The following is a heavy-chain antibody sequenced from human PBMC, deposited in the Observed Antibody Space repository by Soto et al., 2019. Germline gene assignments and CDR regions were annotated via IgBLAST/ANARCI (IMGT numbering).Heavy chain of an antibody. CDR2: IKNKAHGGTT. CDR3: SAYIPAAGTLGY. CDR1: GFSGLTFSNAW. Sequence: PGGSLRLSCTTSGFSGLTFSNAWLTWVRQVPGKGLEWVGRIKNKAHGGTTDYAAPVRGRFTVSRDDSKDTLYLQMNGLETEDTAVYYCSAYIPAAGTLGYWGQGTLVTVSS. V-gene: IGHV3-15*01. D-gene: IGHD6-13*01. J-gene: IGHJ4*02.